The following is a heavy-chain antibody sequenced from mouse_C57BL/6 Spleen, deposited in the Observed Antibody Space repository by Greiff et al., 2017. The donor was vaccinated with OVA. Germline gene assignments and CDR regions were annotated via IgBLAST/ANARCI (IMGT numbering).Heavy chain of an antibody. Sequence: EVQLQQSGPELVKPGASVKISCKASGYTFTDYYMNWVKQSHGKSLEWIGDINPNNGGTSYNQKFKGKATLTVDKSSSTAYMELRSLTSEDSAVYYCASYGSSYEGFAYWGQGTLVTVSA. J-gene: IGHJ3*01. V-gene: IGHV1-26*01. CDR2: INPNNGGT. CDR3: ASYGSSYEGFAY. D-gene: IGHD1-1*01. CDR1: GYTFTDYY.